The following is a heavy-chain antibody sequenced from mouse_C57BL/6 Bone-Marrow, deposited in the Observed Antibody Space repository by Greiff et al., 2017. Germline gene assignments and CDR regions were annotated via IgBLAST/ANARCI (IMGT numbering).Heavy chain of an antibody. CDR2: LDPENGDT. V-gene: IGHV14-4*01. J-gene: IGHJ4*01. CDR3: TTAITTVSRGYAMDY. Sequence: EVQLQQSGAELVRPGASVKLSCTASGFNIKDDYMHWVKQRPEQGLEWIGWLDPENGDTEYASKFQGKATITADTSSNTAYLQLSSLTSEDTAVYYCTTAITTVSRGYAMDYWGQGTSVTVSS. CDR1: GFNIKDDY. D-gene: IGHD1-1*01.